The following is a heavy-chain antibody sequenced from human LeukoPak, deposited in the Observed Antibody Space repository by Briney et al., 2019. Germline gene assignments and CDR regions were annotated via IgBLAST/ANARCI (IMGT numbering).Heavy chain of an antibody. CDR3: AKDAWIQPTYYFDY. D-gene: IGHD5-18*01. CDR1: GFTFSSYA. V-gene: IGHV3-23*01. Sequence: PGGSLRLSCAASGFTFSSYAMTWVRQAPGKGLEWVSSISGSGDSTYYADSVTGRFTISRDNSKNTLYLQMNSLRAEDTAVYYCAKDAWIQPTYYFDYWGQGTLVTVSS. J-gene: IGHJ4*02. CDR2: ISGSGDST.